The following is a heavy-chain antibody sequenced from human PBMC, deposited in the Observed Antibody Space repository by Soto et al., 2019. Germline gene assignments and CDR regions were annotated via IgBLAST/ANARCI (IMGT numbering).Heavy chain of an antibody. V-gene: IGHV4-31*03. J-gene: IGHJ6*02. Sequence: SETPSISCTVSGGSVCSGGYYGSWIRQHPGKGLEWIGYIYNSGSTYYNPSLKSRLTISVDTSKNQFSLKLSSVTAADTAVYYCARILRLGMDVWGQGTTVTVSS. D-gene: IGHD4-17*01. CDR3: ARILRLGMDV. CDR2: IYNSGST. CDR1: GGSVCSGGYY.